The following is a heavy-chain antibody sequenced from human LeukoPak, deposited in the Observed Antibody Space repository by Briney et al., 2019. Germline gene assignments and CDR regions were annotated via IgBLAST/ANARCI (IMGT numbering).Heavy chain of an antibody. CDR3: AKDQLGSPIIDY. CDR1: GFTFSRYG. V-gene: IGHV3-30*18. D-gene: IGHD3-10*01. CDR2: MSYDGSDK. Sequence: GGSLRLSCAASGFTFSRYGIHWVRQAPGKGLEWVAVMSYDGSDKYYADSVKGRFTISRDNSRNTLYLQMSSLRAEDTAVYYCAKDQLGSPIIDYWGQGTLVTVSS. J-gene: IGHJ4*02.